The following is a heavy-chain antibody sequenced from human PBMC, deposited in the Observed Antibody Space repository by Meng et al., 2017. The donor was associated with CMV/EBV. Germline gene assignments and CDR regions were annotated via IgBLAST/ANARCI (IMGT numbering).Heavy chain of an antibody. J-gene: IGHJ5*02. CDR2: INHSGST. V-gene: IGHV4-34*01. CDR1: SFSGYY. Sequence: SFSGYYWSGIRQPPGKGLEWIGEINHSGSTNYNPSLKSRVTISVDTSKNQFSLKLSSVTAADTAVYYCARGERNYDSSGYTTNWFDPWGQGTLVTVSS. D-gene: IGHD3-22*01. CDR3: ARGERNYDSSGYTTNWFDP.